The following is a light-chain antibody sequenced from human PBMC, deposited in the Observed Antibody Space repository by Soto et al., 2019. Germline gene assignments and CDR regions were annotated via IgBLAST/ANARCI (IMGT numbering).Light chain of an antibody. CDR1: QSISSG. CDR3: HQYSGLST. CDR2: GAS. V-gene: IGKV3-15*01. Sequence: MTQSPGTLSVSPGEGATLSCRASQSISSGLAWYQQKPGQAPKLLIYGASTLPTGVPSRFSGSGSGTDFTLTISSLQAEDFEVYYCHQYSGLSTFGQGTKVDIK. J-gene: IGKJ1*01.